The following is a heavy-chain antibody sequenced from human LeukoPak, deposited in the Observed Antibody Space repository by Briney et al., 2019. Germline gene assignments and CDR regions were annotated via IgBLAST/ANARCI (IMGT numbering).Heavy chain of an antibody. J-gene: IGHJ4*02. Sequence: GGSLRLSCAASGFTFDDYAMHWVRHAPGKGLEWVSGISWNSGSIGYADSVKSRFTISRDNAKNSLYLQMNSLRAEDTALYYCAKDGGYSGGWPFDYWGQGTLVTVSS. D-gene: IGHD6-19*01. CDR1: GFTFDDYA. CDR2: ISWNSGSI. CDR3: AKDGGYSGGWPFDY. V-gene: IGHV3-9*01.